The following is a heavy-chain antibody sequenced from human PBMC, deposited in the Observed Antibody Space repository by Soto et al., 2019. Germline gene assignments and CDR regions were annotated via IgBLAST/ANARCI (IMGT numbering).Heavy chain of an antibody. V-gene: IGHV1-69*06. Sequence: QVQLVQSGAEVQKPGSSVKVSCKASGGTFSSYAISWVRQAPGQGLEWMGGIIPIFGTANYAQKFQGRVTITADKSTRTAYMELSSLRSEDTVVYYCERDTVAGFGDIWGQGTMVPVSS. D-gene: IGHD4-17*01. CDR2: IIPIFGTA. CDR1: GGTFSSYA. J-gene: IGHJ3*02. CDR3: ERDTVAGFGDI.